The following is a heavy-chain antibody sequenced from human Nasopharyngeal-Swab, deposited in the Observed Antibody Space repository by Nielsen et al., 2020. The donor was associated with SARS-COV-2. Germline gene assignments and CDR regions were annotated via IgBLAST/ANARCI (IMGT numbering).Heavy chain of an antibody. D-gene: IGHD3-3*01. J-gene: IGHJ4*02. Sequence: ARQAPGKGLEWVSSISSSSSYIYYADSVKGRFTISRDNAKNSLYLQMNSLRAEDTAVYYCARAQNVLRFLEWTQPFDYWGQGTLVTVSS. V-gene: IGHV3-21*01. CDR3: ARAQNVLRFLEWTQPFDY. CDR2: ISSSSSYI.